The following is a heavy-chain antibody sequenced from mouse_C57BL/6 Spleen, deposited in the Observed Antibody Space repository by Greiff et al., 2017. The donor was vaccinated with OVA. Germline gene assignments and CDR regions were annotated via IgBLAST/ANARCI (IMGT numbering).Heavy chain of an antibody. CDR3: ARSRETAQSTWFAY. D-gene: IGHD3-2*02. CDR1: GYTFTSYW. Sequence: QVQLKQPGAELVRPGSSVKLSCKASGYTFTSYWMHWVKQRPRQGLEWIGNIDPDDSETHYNQKFKDKATLTVDKSSSPAYMQLSSLTSEDAAVYYCARSRETAQSTWFAYGGQGTLDTVSA. J-gene: IGHJ3*01. V-gene: IGHV1-52*01. CDR2: IDPDDSET.